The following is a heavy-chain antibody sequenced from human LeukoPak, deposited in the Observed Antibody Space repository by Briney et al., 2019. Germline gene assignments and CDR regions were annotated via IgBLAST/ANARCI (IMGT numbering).Heavy chain of an antibody. J-gene: IGHJ4*02. CDR3: ARGLANRAVAGSYRY. V-gene: IGHV4-34*01. D-gene: IGHD6-19*01. CDR1: GVSFSGYY. Sequence: SETLSLTCAVYGVSFSGYYWSWIRQPPGKGLEWIGEINHSGSTNYNPSLKSRVTISVDTSKNQFSLKLSSVTAADTAVYYCARGLANRAVAGSYRYWGQGTLVTVSS. CDR2: INHSGST.